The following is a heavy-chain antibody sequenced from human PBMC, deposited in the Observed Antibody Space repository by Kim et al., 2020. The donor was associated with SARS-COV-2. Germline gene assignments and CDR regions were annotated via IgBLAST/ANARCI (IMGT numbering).Heavy chain of an antibody. CDR1: GGSLSGYY. Sequence: SETLSLTCGVSGGSLSGYYWGWIRQPPGKGLEWMGEVNHSGSANYNPSLKTRVTISVDTSKNHFSLRLSSVTAADTAVYYCARGPSDIMIGYYKNYYSGMDFWGQGTTVTVSS. V-gene: IGHV4-34*01. J-gene: IGHJ6*02. CDR2: VNHSGSA. CDR3: ARGPSDIMIGYYKNYYSGMDF. D-gene: IGHD3-9*01.